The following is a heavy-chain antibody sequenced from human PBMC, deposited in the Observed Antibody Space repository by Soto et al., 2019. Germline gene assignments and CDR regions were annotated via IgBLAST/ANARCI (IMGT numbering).Heavy chain of an antibody. Sequence: ASVKGSCKASGYTFTGYYMHWLRQAPGQGLEWMGWINPNSGGTNYAQKFQGWVTMTRDTSISTAYMELSRLRSDDTAVYYCAREIFGVVTQSPYFDYWGQGTLVTVSS. D-gene: IGHD3-3*01. V-gene: IGHV1-2*04. CDR3: AREIFGVVTQSPYFDY. CDR2: INPNSGGT. CDR1: GYTFTGYY. J-gene: IGHJ4*02.